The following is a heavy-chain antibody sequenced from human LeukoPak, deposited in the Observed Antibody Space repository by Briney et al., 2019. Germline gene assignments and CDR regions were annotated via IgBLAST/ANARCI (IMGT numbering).Heavy chain of an antibody. CDR3: AVVPAAPGYYYYYMDV. CDR1: GFTFSSYS. J-gene: IGHJ6*03. D-gene: IGHD2-2*01. V-gene: IGHV3-48*01. CDR2: ISSSSSTI. Sequence: GGSLRLSCAASGFTFSSYSTNWVRQAPGKGLEWVSYISSSSSTIYYADSVKGRFTISRDNAKNSLYLQMNSLRAEDTAVYYCAVVPAAPGYYYYYMDVWGKGTTVTVSS.